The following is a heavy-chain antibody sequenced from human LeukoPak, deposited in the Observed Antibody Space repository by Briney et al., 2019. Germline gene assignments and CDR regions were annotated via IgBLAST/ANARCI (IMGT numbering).Heavy chain of an antibody. CDR1: GFTFSSYA. CDR2: ISGSGGST. D-gene: IGHD3-22*01. J-gene: IGHJ4*02. V-gene: IGHV3-23*01. CDR3: AKLYTRTMIVAGSSY. Sequence: GGSLRLSCAASGFTFSSYAMSWVRQAPGKGLEWVSAISGSGGSTYYADSVKGRFTISRDNSKNTLYLQMNSLRAEDTAVYYCAKLYTRTMIVAGSSYWGQGTLVTVSS.